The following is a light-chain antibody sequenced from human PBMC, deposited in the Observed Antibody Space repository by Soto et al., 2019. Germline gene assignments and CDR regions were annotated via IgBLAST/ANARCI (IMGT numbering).Light chain of an antibody. J-gene: IGKJ1*01. CDR1: QSVLYSSNNKNY. Sequence: DIVMTQSPDSLAVSLGERATINCKSSQSVLYSSNNKNYLGWVQQKPGQPPKLLIYWASTRESGVPDRFSGSGSGTDFTLTISSLQAEDVAVYYCQQYYTTLQTFGQGTKVEIK. V-gene: IGKV4-1*01. CDR2: WAS. CDR3: QQYYTTLQT.